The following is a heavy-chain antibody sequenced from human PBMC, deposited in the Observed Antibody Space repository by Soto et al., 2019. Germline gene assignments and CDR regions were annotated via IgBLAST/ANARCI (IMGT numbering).Heavy chain of an antibody. CDR2: INHSGST. Sequence: PSETLSLTCNFSGGSISSGGYYLTWIRQPPGTGLEWIGEINHSGSTNYNPSLKSRVTISVDTSKNQFSLKLTSVTAADTAVYYCARDKITGLFDYWGQGTLVTVSS. J-gene: IGHJ4*02. CDR3: ARDKITGLFDY. CDR1: GGSISSGGYY. V-gene: IGHV4-61*08. D-gene: IGHD2-8*02.